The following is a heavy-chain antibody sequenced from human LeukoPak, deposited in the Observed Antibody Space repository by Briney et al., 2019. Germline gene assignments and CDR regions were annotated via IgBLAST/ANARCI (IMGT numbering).Heavy chain of an antibody. D-gene: IGHD3-22*01. CDR2: ARDKARGYTT. Sequence: GGSLRLSCAASGVTLSDHHMDWVRQAPGKGLEWVGRARDKARGYTTEYAASVKGRFTISRDDSKTLVYLQMNSLRTEDTAVYFCARDGAEGDNSAFDMWGQGTVVTVS. J-gene: IGHJ3*02. CDR1: GVTLSDHH. CDR3: ARDGAEGDNSAFDM. V-gene: IGHV3-72*01.